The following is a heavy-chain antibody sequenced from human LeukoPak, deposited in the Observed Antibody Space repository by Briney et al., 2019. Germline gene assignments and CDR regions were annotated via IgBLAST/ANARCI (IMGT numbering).Heavy chain of an antibody. V-gene: IGHV4-59*01. D-gene: IGHD2-21*01. CDR2: IDYSGST. CDR3: AIHYSGDPCDF. J-gene: IGHJ4*02. CDR1: GTSISSYY. Sequence: SETLSLTCTLSGTSISSYYWSGIGQPPGKGLEWIGYIDYSGSTNYNPSLKSRVIISVDTSKTQFSLKLSSVTAADSAVYYCAIHYSGDPCDFWGQGTLVTVSS.